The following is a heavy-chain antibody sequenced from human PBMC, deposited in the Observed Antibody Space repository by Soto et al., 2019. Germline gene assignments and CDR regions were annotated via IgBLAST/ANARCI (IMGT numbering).Heavy chain of an antibody. J-gene: IGHJ5*02. CDR1: GGSISSGGYY. D-gene: IGHD2-15*01. Sequence: QVQLQESGPGLVKPSQTLSLTCTVSGGSISSGGYYWSWIRQHPGKGLEWIGYIYCSGSTYYNPSLKSRVTYSVDTSKNQFSLKLSSVTAADTAVYYCARQYCSGGSCTFDPWGQGTLVTVSS. CDR2: IYCSGST. V-gene: IGHV4-31*03. CDR3: ARQYCSGGSCTFDP.